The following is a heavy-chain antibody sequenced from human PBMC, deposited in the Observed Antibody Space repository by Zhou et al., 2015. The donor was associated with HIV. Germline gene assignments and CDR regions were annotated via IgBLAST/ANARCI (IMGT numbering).Heavy chain of an antibody. CDR3: ARLEGGYNYGTFGYDGMDV. J-gene: IGHJ6*02. CDR2: ISTYNANT. D-gene: IGHD5-18*01. V-gene: IGHV1-18*01. Sequence: QVQLVQSGAEVKKPGASVKVSCKTSGYTFTDYDINWVRQAPVQGLQWMGWISTYNANTNYAENLQGRVTMTTDTSTSTAYMELGSLRSDDTAVYYCARLEGGYNYGTFGYDGMDVWGQGTTVTVSS. CDR1: GYTFTDYD.